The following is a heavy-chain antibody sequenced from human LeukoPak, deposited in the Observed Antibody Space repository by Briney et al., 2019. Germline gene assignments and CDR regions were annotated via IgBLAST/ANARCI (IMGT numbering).Heavy chain of an antibody. CDR1: GFTFSSYA. D-gene: IGHD2-2*03. CDR2: ISGSGPYT. J-gene: IGHJ4*02. V-gene: IGHV3-23*01. Sequence: TGGSLRLSCAASGFTFSSYAMSWVRQAPGKGLECVSGISGSGPYTFYTDSVKGRFTISRDSSKNTLYLQMNSLRAEDTALYYCAKHGYCSGISCFFDFWGQGTLVTVSS. CDR3: AKHGYCSGISCFFDF.